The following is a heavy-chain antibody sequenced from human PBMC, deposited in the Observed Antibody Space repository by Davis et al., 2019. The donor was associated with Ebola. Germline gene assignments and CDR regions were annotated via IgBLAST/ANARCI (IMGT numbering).Heavy chain of an antibody. Sequence: AASVKVSCKVSEYSLAELSIHWVRQDAGKGLEWMGSFDPEHGGAIYSQKFQGRVTMIDDTSTDTAYMELSSLRSEDTAVYYCAIGGRAGGFDYWGQGTLVTVSS. V-gene: IGHV1-24*01. CDR1: EYSLAELS. J-gene: IGHJ4*02. CDR2: FDPEHGGA. CDR3: AIGGRAGGFDY.